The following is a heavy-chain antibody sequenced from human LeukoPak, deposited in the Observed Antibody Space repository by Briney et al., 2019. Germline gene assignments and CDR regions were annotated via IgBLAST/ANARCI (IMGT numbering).Heavy chain of an antibody. D-gene: IGHD3-22*01. Sequence: GGSLRLSCAASGFTVSSNYMSWARQAPGKGLEWVSVIYSGGSTYYADSVKGRFTISRDNSKNTLYLQMNSLRAEDTAVYYCARALRYYYDSSGYLDYWGQGTLVTVSS. CDR1: GFTVSSNY. CDR3: ARALRYYYDSSGYLDY. J-gene: IGHJ4*02. CDR2: IYSGGST. V-gene: IGHV3-53*01.